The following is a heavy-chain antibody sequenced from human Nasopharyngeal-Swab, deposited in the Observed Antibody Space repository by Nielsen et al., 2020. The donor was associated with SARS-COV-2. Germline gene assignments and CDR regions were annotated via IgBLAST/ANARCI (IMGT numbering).Heavy chain of an antibody. J-gene: IGHJ6*02. CDR2: INAGNGNT. CDR3: ARVEAGYSSGGPYYYYGMDV. D-gene: IGHD6-19*01. V-gene: IGHV1-3*01. Sequence: ASVKVSCKASGHTFTSYAMHWVRQAPGQRLEWMGWINAGNGNTKYSQKFQGRVTITRDTSASTAYMELSSLRSEDTAVYYCARVEAGYSSGGPYYYYGMDVWGQGTTVTVSS. CDR1: GHTFTSYA.